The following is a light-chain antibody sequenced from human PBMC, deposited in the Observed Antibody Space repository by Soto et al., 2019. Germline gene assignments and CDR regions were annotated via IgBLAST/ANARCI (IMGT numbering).Light chain of an antibody. J-gene: IGKJ4*01. CDR1: QSVRSN. Sequence: EIVMTQSPATLSVSPGERATLSCRASQSVRSNLAWYQQKPGQAPRLLIYDASTRATGIPARFSGSGSGTEFTLTISSLQSEDFALYYCQQYNNWLTFGGGTKVEIK. V-gene: IGKV3-15*01. CDR3: QQYNNWLT. CDR2: DAS.